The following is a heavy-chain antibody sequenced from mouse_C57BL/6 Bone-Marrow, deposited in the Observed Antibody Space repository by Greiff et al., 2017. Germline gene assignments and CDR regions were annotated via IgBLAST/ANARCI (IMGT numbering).Heavy chain of an antibody. J-gene: IGHJ3*01. Sequence: VQLQQSGPELVKPGASVKISCKASGYAFSSSWMNWVKQRPGKGLEWIGRIYPGDGDTNYNGKFKGKATLTADKSSSTVYLQLSSLTSEDSAVYFCERYWDWFAYWGQGTLVTVSA. D-gene: IGHD4-1*01. CDR2: IYPGDGDT. V-gene: IGHV1-82*01. CDR3: ERYWDWFAY. CDR1: GYAFSSSW.